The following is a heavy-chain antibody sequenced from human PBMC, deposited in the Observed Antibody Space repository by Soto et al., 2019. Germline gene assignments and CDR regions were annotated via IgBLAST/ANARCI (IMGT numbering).Heavy chain of an antibody. D-gene: IGHD2-2*01. CDR1: GFTFSSYS. CDR2: ISSSSSYI. CDR3: ARHDCISTSCYYYYYYSMDV. V-gene: IGHV3-21*04. Sequence: PGGSLRLSCAASGFTFSSYSMNWVRQAPGKGLEWVSSISSSSSYIYYADTVEGRFTISRDNAKNSLYLQMNSLRAEDTAVYYCARHDCISTSCYYYYYYSMDVWAKGPRSPSP. J-gene: IGHJ6*02.